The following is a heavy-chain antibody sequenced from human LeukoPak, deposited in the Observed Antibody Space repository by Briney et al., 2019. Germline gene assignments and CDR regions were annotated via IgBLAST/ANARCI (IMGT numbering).Heavy chain of an antibody. CDR2: IYYSGST. CDR3: AGRYCSSTSCYQFEDAFDI. Sequence: SETLSLTCTVSGGSISGSSYYWGWIRQPPGKGLQWFGSIYYSGSTYYNPSLKSRVTISVDTSKNQFPLKLSSVTAADTAVYYCAGRYCSSTSCYQFEDAFDIWGQGTMVTVSS. J-gene: IGHJ3*02. D-gene: IGHD2-2*01. V-gene: IGHV4-39*01. CDR1: GGSISGSSYY.